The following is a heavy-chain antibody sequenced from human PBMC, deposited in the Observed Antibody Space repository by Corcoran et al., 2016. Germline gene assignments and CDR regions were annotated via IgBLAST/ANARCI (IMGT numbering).Heavy chain of an antibody. CDR2: INYSGST. CDR1: GGSVSSGRYY. J-gene: IGHJ4*02. Sequence: QVQLQESGPGLVKPSETLSLTCTVSGGSVSSGRYYWSWIRQRPGKGLEWIGYINYSGSTNYNPSLKSRVTMSVETSKNQLFLKLGSVTAAETAVYYGAGDGRGYCSTTSCWFDYWGQGTLVTVSS. V-gene: IGHV4-61*01. CDR3: AGDGRGYCSTTSCWFDY. D-gene: IGHD2-2*01.